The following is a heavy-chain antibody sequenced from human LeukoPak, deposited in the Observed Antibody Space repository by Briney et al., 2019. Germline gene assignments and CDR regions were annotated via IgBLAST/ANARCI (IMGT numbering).Heavy chain of an antibody. CDR1: GGSISSGGYS. CDR3: ARASSSWYEGIDP. CDR2: IYHSGST. J-gene: IGHJ5*02. D-gene: IGHD6-13*01. V-gene: IGHV4-30-2*01. Sequence: KSSETLSLTCAVSGGSISSGGYSWSWIRQPPGKGLEWIGYIYHSGSTYYNPSLKSRVTISVDRSKNQFSLKLGSVTAADTAVYYCARASSSWYEGIDPWGQGTLVTVSS.